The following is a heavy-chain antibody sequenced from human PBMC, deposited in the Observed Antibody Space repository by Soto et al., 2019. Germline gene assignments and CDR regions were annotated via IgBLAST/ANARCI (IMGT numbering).Heavy chain of an antibody. J-gene: IGHJ4*02. Sequence: GGSLRLSCAASGFTFSSYAMHWVRQAPGKGLEWVAVISYDGSNKYYADSVKGRFTISRDNSKNTLYLQMNSLRAEDTAVYYCARVIAKGPLGYWGQGTLVTVSS. CDR2: ISYDGSNK. V-gene: IGHV3-30-3*01. CDR3: ARVIAKGPLGY. CDR1: GFTFSSYA. D-gene: IGHD2-21*01.